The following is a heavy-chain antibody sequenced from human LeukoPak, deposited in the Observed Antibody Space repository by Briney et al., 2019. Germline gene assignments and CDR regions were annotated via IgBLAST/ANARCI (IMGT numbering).Heavy chain of an antibody. J-gene: IGHJ6*03. CDR1: GGSINNYF. CDR2: IYYSGST. V-gene: IGHV4-59*01. Sequence: PSETLSLACTVSGGSINNYFWSWIRQPPGKGLEWIGYIYYSGSTNYNPSLKSRVTISVDTSKNQFSLKLSSVTAADTAVYYCARGGGYYYYYMDVWGKGTTVTVSS. CDR3: ARGGGYYYYYMDV.